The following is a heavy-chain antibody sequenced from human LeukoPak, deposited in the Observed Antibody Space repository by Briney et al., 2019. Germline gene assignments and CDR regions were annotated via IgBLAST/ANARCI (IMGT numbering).Heavy chain of an antibody. Sequence: GGSLRLSCAASGFTFDDYAMHWVRQAPGKGLEWVSGISWNSGSIGYADSVKGRFTISRDNAKNSLYLQMNSLRAEDTALYYCAKADHYGSGSYYNLNFDYWGQGTLVTVSS. V-gene: IGHV3-9*01. D-gene: IGHD3-10*01. CDR3: AKADHYGSGSYYNLNFDY. J-gene: IGHJ4*02. CDR2: ISWNSGSI. CDR1: GFTFDDYA.